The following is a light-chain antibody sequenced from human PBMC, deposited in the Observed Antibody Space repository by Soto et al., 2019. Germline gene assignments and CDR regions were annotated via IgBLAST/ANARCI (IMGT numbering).Light chain of an antibody. CDR2: KAS. Sequence: DIQMTQSPSTLSASVGDRVTITCRASQSISSWLTWYQQKPGTAPKRLIYKASSLESGVRSRFSGCGSGTEFTLTISSLQPADFATYYWQQYSFFSLTFGGGTKVEIK. CDR3: QQYSFFSLT. V-gene: IGKV1-5*03. CDR1: QSISSW. J-gene: IGKJ4*01.